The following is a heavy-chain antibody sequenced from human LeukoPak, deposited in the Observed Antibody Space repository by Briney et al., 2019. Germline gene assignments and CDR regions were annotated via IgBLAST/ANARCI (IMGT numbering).Heavy chain of an antibody. CDR2: ISSSSSYI. J-gene: IGHJ4*02. Sequence: GGSLRLSCAASGSTFSTHWMSWVRRAPGKGLEWVSSISSSSSYIYYADSVKGRFTISRDNAKNSLYLQMNSLRAEDTAVYYCARDREYSNSDYWGQGTLVTVSS. V-gene: IGHV3-21*01. D-gene: IGHD4-11*01. CDR3: ARDREYSNSDY. CDR1: GSTFSTHW.